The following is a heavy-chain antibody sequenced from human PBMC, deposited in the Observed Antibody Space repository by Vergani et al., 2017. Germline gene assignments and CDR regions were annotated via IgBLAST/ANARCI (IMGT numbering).Heavy chain of an antibody. CDR3: GRDRPWPMGAIDV. CDR2: IYHSGST. CDR1: GGPISSGGYS. V-gene: IGHV4-30-2*01. J-gene: IGHJ3*01. Sequence: QLQLQESGSGLVKPSQTLSPTCAVPGGPISSGGYSWSWIRQPPGKGLEWIGYIYHSGSTYYNPSLKSRVTISVDRSKNQFSLKLSSVTAADTAVYYCGRDRPWPMGAIDVWSEGTMVAVYS. D-gene: IGHD5-12*01.